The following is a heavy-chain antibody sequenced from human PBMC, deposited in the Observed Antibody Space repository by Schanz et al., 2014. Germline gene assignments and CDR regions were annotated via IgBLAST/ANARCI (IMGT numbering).Heavy chain of an antibody. CDR2: INPSSGTT. CDR3: ARGGFFDSTSFDS. CDR1: GYTFTSYY. J-gene: IGHJ4*02. V-gene: IGHV1-46*03. D-gene: IGHD2-2*01. Sequence: QVQLVQSGAEVKKPGASVKVSCKASGYTFTSYYMHWVRQAPGQGLEWMGKINPSSGTTRIAQNFQGRLTVTRDTSTSTVNMELSSLRSEDTAVYYCARGGFFDSTSFDSWGQGILVTVSS.